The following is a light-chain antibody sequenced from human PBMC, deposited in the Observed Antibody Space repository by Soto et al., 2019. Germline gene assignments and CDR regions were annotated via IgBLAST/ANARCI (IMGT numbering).Light chain of an antibody. CDR2: GSS. Sequence: DIQMTQSPPSLSASVGDRVTITYRASQFISGSLNWFQQKSGKTPKLLIYGSSTLQGGVPSRFSGSGSGTHFSLTVNSLQVEDFATYYCQQSFRTPFTFGPGTKVDIK. CDR1: QFISGS. CDR3: QQSFRTPFT. J-gene: IGKJ3*01. V-gene: IGKV1-39*01.